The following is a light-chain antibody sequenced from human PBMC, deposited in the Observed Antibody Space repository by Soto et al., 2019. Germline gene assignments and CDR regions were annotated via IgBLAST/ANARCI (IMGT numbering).Light chain of an antibody. J-gene: IGKJ1*01. Sequence: EIVMTQSPGTLSVSLGGRATLSCRASQSVGTKLAWYQQKPGQVPRLLIYHVSTRATGVPARFSGSGSVTEFTLSISSLQSEDFAVYYRLQYNKWPRTFGQGTKVDI. CDR1: QSVGTK. V-gene: IGKV3-15*01. CDR2: HVS. CDR3: LQYNKWPRT.